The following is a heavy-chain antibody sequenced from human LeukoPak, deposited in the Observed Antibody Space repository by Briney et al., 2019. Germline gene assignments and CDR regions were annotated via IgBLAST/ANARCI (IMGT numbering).Heavy chain of an antibody. J-gene: IGHJ4*02. V-gene: IGHV4-34*01. Sequence: SETLSLTCAVYGGSFSGYYWSWIRQPPGKGLEWIGEINHSGSTNYNPSLKSRVTISVDTSKNQFSLKLSSVTAADTAVYYCAKSRSGGLTPSDSWGQGTLVTVSS. CDR3: AKSRSGGLTPSDS. D-gene: IGHD6-19*01. CDR2: INHSGST. CDR1: GGSFSGYY.